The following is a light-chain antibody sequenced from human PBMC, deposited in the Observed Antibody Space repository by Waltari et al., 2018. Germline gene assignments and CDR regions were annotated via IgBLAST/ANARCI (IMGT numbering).Light chain of an antibody. Sequence: DIQLTQSPSSLSASVGDRVIITCQASQGISNSLAWYQQKPGEAPRLLLYGASKLQGGVPSRFSGSGSGTGFTLTVSSLQLEDFATYYCQQYHSPLITFGQGTRLEIK. CDR1: QGISNS. CDR2: GAS. J-gene: IGKJ5*01. CDR3: QQYHSPLIT. V-gene: IGKV1-NL1*01.